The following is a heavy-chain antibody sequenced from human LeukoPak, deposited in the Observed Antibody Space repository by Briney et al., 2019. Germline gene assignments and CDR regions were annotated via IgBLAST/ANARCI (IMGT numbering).Heavy chain of an antibody. CDR2: INQDGSET. D-gene: IGHD2-2*01. Sequence: PGGSLRLSCAASGFTYSSYWMSWVRQAPGKGLEWVANINQDGSETYYVDSVRGRFTISRDNAKNSLYLQMNSLRAEDTAVYYCARDDCSSISCYHNWFDPWGQGTLVTVSS. V-gene: IGHV3-7*01. CDR3: ARDDCSSISCYHNWFDP. CDR1: GFTYSSYW. J-gene: IGHJ5*02.